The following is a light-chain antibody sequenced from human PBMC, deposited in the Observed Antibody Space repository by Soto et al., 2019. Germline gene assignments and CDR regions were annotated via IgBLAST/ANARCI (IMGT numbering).Light chain of an antibody. CDR1: SSDVGGYSY. J-gene: IGLJ1*01. CDR2: EVI. Sequence: QSALTQPASVSGSPGQSITISCTGTSSDVGGYSYVSWYQQHPDKAPKLILFEVINRPSGVSNRFSGSKSGNTASLTISGLRAEDGAAYYCSSFTNTSTYVLGTATKVT. CDR3: SSFTNTSTYV. V-gene: IGLV2-14*01.